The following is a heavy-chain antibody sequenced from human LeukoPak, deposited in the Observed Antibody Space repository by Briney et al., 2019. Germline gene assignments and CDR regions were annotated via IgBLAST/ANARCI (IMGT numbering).Heavy chain of an antibody. CDR2: ISASGGDT. CDR1: GFTFSNYG. Sequence: GGSLRLSCAAYGFTFSNYGMSWARQAPGKGLEWVSSISASGGDTYYADSVKGRFTISRDNSKNTLYVQMNSLRAEDTAVYFCARQYSFDYWGQGTLVTVSS. J-gene: IGHJ4*02. V-gene: IGHV3-23*01. CDR3: ARQYSFDY.